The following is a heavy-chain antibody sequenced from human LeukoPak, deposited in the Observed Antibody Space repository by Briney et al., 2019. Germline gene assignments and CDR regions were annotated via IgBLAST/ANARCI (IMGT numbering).Heavy chain of an antibody. CDR3: ARAYGDGYNLISPFDY. D-gene: IGHD5-24*01. Sequence: PSETLSLTCTVSGGSISSSSYYWGWIRQPPGKGLEWIGSIYYSGSTYYNPSLKSRVTISVDTSKNQFSLKLSSVTAADTAVYYCARAYGDGYNLISPFDYWGQGTLVTVSS. CDR2: IYYSGST. CDR1: GGSISSSSYY. J-gene: IGHJ4*02. V-gene: IGHV4-39*07.